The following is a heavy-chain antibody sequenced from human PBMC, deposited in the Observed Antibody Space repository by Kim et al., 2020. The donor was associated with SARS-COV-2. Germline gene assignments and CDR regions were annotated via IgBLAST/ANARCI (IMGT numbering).Heavy chain of an antibody. CDR1: GGSISSGGYY. V-gene: IGHV4-31*03. Sequence: SETLSLTCTVSGGSISSGGYYWSWIRQHPGKGLEWIGYIYYSGSTYYNPSLKSRVTISVDTSKNQFSLKLSSVTAADTAVYYCARARKDWNANWFDPWGQGTLVTVSS. J-gene: IGHJ5*02. CDR2: IYYSGST. CDR3: ARARKDWNANWFDP. D-gene: IGHD1-1*01.